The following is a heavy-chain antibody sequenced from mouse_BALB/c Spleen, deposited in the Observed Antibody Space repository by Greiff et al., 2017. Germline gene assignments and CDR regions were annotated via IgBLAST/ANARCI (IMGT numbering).Heavy chain of an antibody. Sequence: EVKLEESGGGLVQPGGSLRLSCATSGFTFTDYYMSWVRQPPGKALEWLGFIRNKANGYTTEYSASVKGRFTISRDNSQSILYLQMNTLRAEDSATYCCTRRGNGFDYWGQGTTLTVSS. CDR2: IRNKANGYTT. CDR3: TRRGNGFDY. D-gene: IGHD2-1*01. J-gene: IGHJ2*01. CDR1: GFTFTDYY. V-gene: IGHV7-3*02.